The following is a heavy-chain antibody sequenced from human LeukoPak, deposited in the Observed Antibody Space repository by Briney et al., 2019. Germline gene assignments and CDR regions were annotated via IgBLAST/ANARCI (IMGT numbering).Heavy chain of an antibody. CDR2: ISSSSSYI. J-gene: IGHJ4*02. CDR1: GFTFSSYA. V-gene: IGHV3-21*01. D-gene: IGHD2-2*02. Sequence: GRSLRLSCAASGFTFSSYAMHWVRQAPGKGLEWVSSISSSSSYIYYADSVKGRFTISRDNAKNSLYLQMNSPRAEDTAVYYCARASYCSSTSCYTFGGFDYWGQGTLVTVSS. CDR3: ARASYCSSTSCYTFGGFDY.